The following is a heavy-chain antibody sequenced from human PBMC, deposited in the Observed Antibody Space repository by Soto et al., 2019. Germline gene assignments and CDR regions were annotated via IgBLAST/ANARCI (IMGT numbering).Heavy chain of an antibody. CDR2: IYYSGSS. D-gene: IGHD5-18*01. V-gene: IGHV4-59*01. CDR3: ARGGQNGYGRYFDY. J-gene: IGHJ4*02. CDR1: SGSISDYY. Sequence: QVQLQESGPGLVKPSETLSLTCTVSSGSISDYYWSWIRQSPGKGLEWIGYIYYSGSSNYNPSLKSRGTISVDTSKNQFSLKLSSVTAADTAVYYCARGGQNGYGRYFDYWGQGTLVTVSS.